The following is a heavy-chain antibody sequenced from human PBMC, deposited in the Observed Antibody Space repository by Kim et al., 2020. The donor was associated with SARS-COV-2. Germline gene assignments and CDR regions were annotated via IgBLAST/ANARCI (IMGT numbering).Heavy chain of an antibody. Sequence: GGSLRLSCAASGFTFSSYWMSWVRQAPGKGLEWVANIKQDGSEKYYVDSVKGRFTISRDNAKNSLYLQMNSLRAEDTAVYYCARDGWFGGWPSSYYYGMDVWGQGTTFTVSS. J-gene: IGHJ6*02. V-gene: IGHV3-7*03. CDR1: GFTFSSYW. CDR2: IKQDGSEK. D-gene: IGHD3-10*01. CDR3: ARDGWFGGWPSSYYYGMDV.